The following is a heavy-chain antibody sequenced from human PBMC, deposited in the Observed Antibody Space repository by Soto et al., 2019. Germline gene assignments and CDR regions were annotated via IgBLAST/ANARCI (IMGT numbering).Heavy chain of an antibody. J-gene: IGHJ5*02. Sequence: SETLSLTCTVSGGSISSSSYYWGWIRQPPGKGLEWIGSIYYSGSTYYNPSLKSRVTISVDTSKNQFSLKLSSVTAADTAVYYCARQVRRWFDPWGQGTLVTVSS. D-gene: IGHD1-1*01. CDR1: GGSISSSSYY. V-gene: IGHV4-39*01. CDR2: IYYSGST. CDR3: ARQVRRWFDP.